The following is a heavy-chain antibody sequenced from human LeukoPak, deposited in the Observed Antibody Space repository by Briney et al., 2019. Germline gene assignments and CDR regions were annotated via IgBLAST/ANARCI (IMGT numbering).Heavy chain of an antibody. V-gene: IGHV1-18*01. Sequence: ASVKVSCKASGYTFTSYGISWVRQAPGQGLEWMGWISAYNGNTNYAQKFQGWVTMTRDTSISTAYMELSRLRSDDTAVYYCAVAVADNSFDYWGQGTLVTVSS. D-gene: IGHD6-19*01. CDR3: AVAVADNSFDY. J-gene: IGHJ4*02. CDR1: GYTFTSYG. CDR2: ISAYNGNT.